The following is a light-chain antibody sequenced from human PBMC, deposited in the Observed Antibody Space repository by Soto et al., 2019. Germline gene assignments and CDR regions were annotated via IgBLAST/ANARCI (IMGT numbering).Light chain of an antibody. J-gene: IGKJ2*01. CDR1: QSVRSRY. CDR2: GAS. Sequence: EIVLTQSPGTLSLYPGERATLSCRASQSVRSRYLAWYQQKPGQAPRLLSYGASSRATGIPDRFSGSGSGTDFTLTISRLEPEDFAVYYCQQYGNSPYTFGQGTKLEIK. CDR3: QQYGNSPYT. V-gene: IGKV3-20*01.